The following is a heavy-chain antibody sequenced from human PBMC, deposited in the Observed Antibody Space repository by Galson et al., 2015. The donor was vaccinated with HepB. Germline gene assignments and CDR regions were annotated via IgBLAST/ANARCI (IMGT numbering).Heavy chain of an antibody. Sequence: SLRLSCAASGFTFSNAWMSWVRQAPGKGLEWVGRIKSNTDGGTTDYAAPVKGRFTISRDDSKNTLYLQINSLKTEDTAVYYCTTDQGNLYYYDSSGPFGMDVWGQGTTVTVSS. J-gene: IGHJ6*02. CDR1: GFTFSNAW. D-gene: IGHD3-22*01. V-gene: IGHV3-15*01. CDR2: IKSNTDGGTT. CDR3: TTDQGNLYYYDSSGPFGMDV.